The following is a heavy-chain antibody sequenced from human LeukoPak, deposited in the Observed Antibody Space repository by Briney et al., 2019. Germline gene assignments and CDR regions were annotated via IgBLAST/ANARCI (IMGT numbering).Heavy chain of an antibody. CDR2: ISSSSTYI. Sequence: PGGSLRLSCAASGFTFSDYYMSWIRQAPGKGLEWVSYISSSSTYIYYADSVKGRFTISRDNAKNSLYLQMNSLRAEDTAVYYCARDADGDIVVVTAIHYFDYWGQGALVTVSS. V-gene: IGHV3-11*06. D-gene: IGHD2-21*02. J-gene: IGHJ4*02. CDR3: ARDADGDIVVVTAIHYFDY. CDR1: GFTFSDYY.